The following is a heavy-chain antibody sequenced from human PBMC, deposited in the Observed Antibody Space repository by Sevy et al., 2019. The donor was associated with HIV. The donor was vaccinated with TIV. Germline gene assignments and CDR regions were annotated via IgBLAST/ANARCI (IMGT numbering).Heavy chain of an antibody. CDR2: ISGSHGTP. D-gene: IGHD2-2*01. J-gene: IGHJ4*02. Sequence: GGSLSLSCAASGFTFTSYAMSWVRQAPGKGLEWVSSISGSHGTPYYADSVKGRFTSSRDNSKNTLYLQKSSLRAEDTAVYYCAKSEWGNIGFCTRSSCYPFDYWGQGTLVTVSS. CDR3: AKSEWGNIGFCTRSSCYPFDY. CDR1: GFTFTSYA. V-gene: IGHV3-23*01.